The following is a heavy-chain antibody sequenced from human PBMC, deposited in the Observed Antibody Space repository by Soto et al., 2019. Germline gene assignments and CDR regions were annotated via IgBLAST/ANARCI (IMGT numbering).Heavy chain of an antibody. CDR2: NYHSGST. D-gene: IGHD1-1*01. J-gene: IGHJ4*02. CDR1: SGSISDRNW. Sequence: SETLSLTCAVSSGSISDRNWWSWVRQPPGKGPEWIGENYHSGSTTYNPSLKSRVTISVDKSKNQFSLKMNSVTAADTAVYYCATSRTDDFDYWGQGTLVTVSS. V-gene: IGHV4-4*02. CDR3: ATSRTDDFDY.